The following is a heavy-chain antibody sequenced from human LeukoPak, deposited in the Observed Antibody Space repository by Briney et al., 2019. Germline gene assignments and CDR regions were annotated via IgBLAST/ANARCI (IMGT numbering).Heavy chain of an antibody. CDR2: INIDGRSI. J-gene: IGHJ4*02. CDR1: TFTFSNYW. CDR3: ARVPATGTAFDD. V-gene: IGHV3-74*01. D-gene: IGHD6-13*01. Sequence: GGSLRLSSAASTFTFSNYWMHWVRQAPGKGLVWVSRINIDGRSISYADSVKGRFTISRDNAKNTLYLQMNSLRAEDTAVYYCARVPATGTAFDDWGQGTLVTVSS.